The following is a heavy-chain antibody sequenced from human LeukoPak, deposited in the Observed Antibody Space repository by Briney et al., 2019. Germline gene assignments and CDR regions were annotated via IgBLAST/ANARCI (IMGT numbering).Heavy chain of an antibody. J-gene: IGHJ6*02. Sequence: PGGSLRLSCAASGFTFSAYWMSWVRQAPGIGLEWVATIKQDGSEKYYVDSVKGRFTISRDNVKNSLYLQMDSLRVEDTAVYFCATGSRGRVGLDVWGQGTTVTVSS. CDR3: ATGSRGRVGLDV. V-gene: IGHV3-7*05. D-gene: IGHD3-10*01. CDR1: GFTFSAYW. CDR2: IKQDGSEK.